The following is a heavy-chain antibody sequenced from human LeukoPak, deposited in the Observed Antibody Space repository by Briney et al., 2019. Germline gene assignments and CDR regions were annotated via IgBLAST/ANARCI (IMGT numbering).Heavy chain of an antibody. CDR2: IWYDGSNK. J-gene: IGHJ4*02. Sequence: GGSLRLSCAASGVTFSSYGMHWVRQAPGKGLEWVAVIWYDGSNKYYADSVKGRFTISRDNSKNTLYLQMNSLRAEDTAVYYCARDTAMANFDYWGQGTLVTVSS. V-gene: IGHV3-33*01. D-gene: IGHD5-18*01. CDR1: GVTFSSYG. CDR3: ARDTAMANFDY.